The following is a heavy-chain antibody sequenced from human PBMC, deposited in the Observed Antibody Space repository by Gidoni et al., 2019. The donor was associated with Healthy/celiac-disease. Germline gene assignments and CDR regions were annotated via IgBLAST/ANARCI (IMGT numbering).Heavy chain of an antibody. Sequence: HVQLVQSGAEVKTPGSSVKVSCKASGGTFSSDAISWVRQAPGQGLEWMGGIIPIVGTANYAPKFQVRVTITADESTSTAYMELSSLRAEDTAVYYCARDERGYYHGRVDWFDPWGQVTLVTVSS. V-gene: IGHV1-69*01. CDR3: ARDERGYYHGRVDWFDP. J-gene: IGHJ5*02. CDR2: IIPIVGTA. D-gene: IGHD3-22*01. CDR1: GGTFSSDA.